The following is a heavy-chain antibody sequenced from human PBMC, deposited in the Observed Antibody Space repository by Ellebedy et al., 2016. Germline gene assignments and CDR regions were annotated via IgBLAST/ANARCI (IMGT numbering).Heavy chain of an antibody. CDR1: GFPFSSYY. Sequence: HTGGSLRLSCAGSGFPFSSYYMHWVRQAPGKGLVWVSRISTDGSKTDYADSVKGRFTVSRDNARNTLYLQMHGLRAEDTAVYYCRVWNYAIDYWGQGILVTVSS. CDR3: RVWNYAIDY. D-gene: IGHD1-7*01. V-gene: IGHV3-74*01. J-gene: IGHJ4*02. CDR2: ISTDGSKT.